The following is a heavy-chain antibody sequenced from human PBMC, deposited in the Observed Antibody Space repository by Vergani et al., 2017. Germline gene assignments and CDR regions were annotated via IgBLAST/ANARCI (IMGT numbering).Heavy chain of an antibody. J-gene: IGHJ4*02. D-gene: IGHD3-9*01. CDR1: GYTFTAYY. CDR3: AREPPLTGFLDY. Sequence: QVQLVQSGAEVGKPGASVKISCKASGYTFTAYYIHWVRQAPEQGLEWVGVISPDGFSTFYAQKFQDRVTITRATSTSTVYVEVTSLRSDDTAVYYCAREPPLTGFLDYWGEGSLVTVSS. CDR2: ISPDGFST. V-gene: IGHV1-46*03.